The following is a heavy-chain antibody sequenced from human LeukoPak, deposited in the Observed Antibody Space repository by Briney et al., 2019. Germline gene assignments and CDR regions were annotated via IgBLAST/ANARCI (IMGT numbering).Heavy chain of an antibody. Sequence: PSETLSLTCTVSGGSISSSSYYWGWIRQPPGKGLEWIGYIYYSGSTNYNPSLKSRVTISVDTSKNQLSLKLSSVTAADTAVYYCAREGSRHYYDSSGNSRYFQHWGQGTLVTVSS. CDR3: AREGSRHYYDSSGNSRYFQH. V-gene: IGHV4-61*01. CDR2: IYYSGST. D-gene: IGHD3-22*01. J-gene: IGHJ1*01. CDR1: GGSISSSSYY.